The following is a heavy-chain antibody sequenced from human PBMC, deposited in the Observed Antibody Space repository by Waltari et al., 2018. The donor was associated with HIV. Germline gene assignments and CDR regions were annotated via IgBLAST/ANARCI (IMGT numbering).Heavy chain of an antibody. D-gene: IGHD6-13*01. Sequence: EVQLVESGGGLVKPGGSLRLSCAASGFTFSSYSMNWVRQAPGKGLEWVSSISSSSSYIYYADSVKGRFTISRDNAKNSLYLQMNSLRAEDTAVYYCARDPDRAAAGWGYWGQGTLVTVSS. V-gene: IGHV3-21*01. CDR1: GFTFSSYS. CDR3: ARDPDRAAAGWGY. J-gene: IGHJ4*02. CDR2: ISSSSSYI.